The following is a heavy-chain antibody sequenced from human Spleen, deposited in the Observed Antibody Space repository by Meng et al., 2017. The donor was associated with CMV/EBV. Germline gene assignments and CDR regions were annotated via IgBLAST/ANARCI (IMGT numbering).Heavy chain of an antibody. CDR2: IWYDGSNK. CDR3: AKDYCSSTSCYINY. Sequence: GESLKISCAASGFTFSSYGMHWVRQAPGKGLEWVAVIWYDGSNKYYADSVKGRFTISRDNSKNTLYLQMNSLRAEDTAVYYCAKDYCSSTSCYINYWGQGTLVTAPQ. D-gene: IGHD2-2*02. V-gene: IGHV3-33*06. J-gene: IGHJ4*02. CDR1: GFTFSSYG.